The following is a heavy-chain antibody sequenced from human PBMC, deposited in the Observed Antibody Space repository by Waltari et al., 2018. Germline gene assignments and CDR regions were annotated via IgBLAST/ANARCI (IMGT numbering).Heavy chain of an antibody. D-gene: IGHD3-10*01. CDR1: GFTFSDAW. Sequence: EVQLVESGGALIKPGGSVRLSCTTSGFTFSDAWMHWVRQAPGKGLEWVGHSKSKTDGGTTDYAAPMKGRFTISRDDSKETLYLQMTGLKTEDTAVYYCSRDLWRPGIFFSGDLPWGQGTLVSVSS. V-gene: IGHV3-15*02. CDR3: SRDLWRPGIFFSGDLP. J-gene: IGHJ5*02. CDR2: SKSKTDGGTT.